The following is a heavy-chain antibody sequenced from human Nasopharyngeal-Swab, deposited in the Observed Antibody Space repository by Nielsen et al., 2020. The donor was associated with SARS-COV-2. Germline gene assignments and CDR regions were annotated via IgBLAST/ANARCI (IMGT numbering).Heavy chain of an antibody. D-gene: IGHD5-24*01. CDR3: ARGGWLRKDYYYSYYYMDV. V-gene: IGHV1-69*10. Sequence: SVKVSCKTSGGTFSSYGISWFRQAPGQGLEWMGGIIPILPITNYAQKFQDRVTITADKSTSTAYMELSSLRSKDTAAYYCARGGWLRKDYYYSYYYMDVWGKGTTVTVSS. J-gene: IGHJ6*03. CDR1: GGTFSSYG. CDR2: IIPILPIT.